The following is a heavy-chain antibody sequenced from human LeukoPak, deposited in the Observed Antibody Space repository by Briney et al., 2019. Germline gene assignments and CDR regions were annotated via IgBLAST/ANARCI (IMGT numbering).Heavy chain of an antibody. D-gene: IGHD1-1*01. Sequence: GASVKVSCKASGYTFTSYDINWVRQATGQGLEWMGWMNPNSGNTGYAQKFQDRVTMTRNTSISTVSIELSSLRSDDTAVYYCARGLNWNGGNMDVWGKGTTVTVSS. V-gene: IGHV1-8*01. CDR1: GYTFTSYD. CDR2: MNPNSGNT. CDR3: ARGLNWNGGNMDV. J-gene: IGHJ6*03.